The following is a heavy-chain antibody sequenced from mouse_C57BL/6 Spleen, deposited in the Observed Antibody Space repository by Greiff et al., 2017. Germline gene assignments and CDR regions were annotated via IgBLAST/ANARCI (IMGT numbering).Heavy chain of an antibody. V-gene: IGHV1-74*01. CDR2: IHPSDSDT. D-gene: IGHD2-4*01. CDR1: GYTFTSYW. CDR3: AILYDYDYAMDY. J-gene: IGHJ4*01. Sequence: QVQLQQPGAELVKPGASVKVSCKASGYTFTSYWMHWVKQRPGQGLEWIGRIHPSDSDTNYNQKFKGKATLTVDKSSSTAYMQLSSQTSEDSAVYYCAILYDYDYAMDYWGQGTSVTVSS.